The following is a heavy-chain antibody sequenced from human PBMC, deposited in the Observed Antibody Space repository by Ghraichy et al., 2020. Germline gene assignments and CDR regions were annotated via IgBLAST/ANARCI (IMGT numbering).Heavy chain of an antibody. D-gene: IGHD3-10*01. CDR2: ISGSGGST. J-gene: IGHJ2*01. V-gene: IGHV3-23*01. CDR1: GFTFSSYA. Sequence: GGSLRLSCAASGFTFSSYAMSWVRQAPGKGLEWVSAISGSGGSTYYADSVKGRFTISRDNSKNTLYLQMNSLRAEDTAVYYCAKFYKGLWFGELLEYWYFDLWGRGTLVTVSS. CDR3: AKFYKGLWFGELLEYWYFDL.